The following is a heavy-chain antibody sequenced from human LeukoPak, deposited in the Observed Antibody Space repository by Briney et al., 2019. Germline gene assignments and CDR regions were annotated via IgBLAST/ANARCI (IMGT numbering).Heavy chain of an antibody. Sequence: ASVKVSCKASGYTFTGYYIHWVRQAPGQGLEWMGWINPNTGGTNYAQTFQGRVTMTRDTSISTAYMELRRLRSDDTAVYYCARDLVVRGIAVAGTNYWGQGTLVTVSS. J-gene: IGHJ4*02. CDR2: INPNTGGT. D-gene: IGHD6-19*01. V-gene: IGHV1-2*02. CDR1: GYTFTGYY. CDR3: ARDLVVRGIAVAGTNY.